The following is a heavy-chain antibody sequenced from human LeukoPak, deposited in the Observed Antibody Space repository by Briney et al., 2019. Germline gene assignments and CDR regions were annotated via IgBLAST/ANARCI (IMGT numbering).Heavy chain of an antibody. CDR2: MSFDGSHT. J-gene: IGHJ4*02. D-gene: IGHD3-9*01. CDR3: AKERVDWRYFDY. CDR1: GFTFSSYG. V-gene: IGHV3-30*18. Sequence: GGSLRLSCAASGFTFSSYGMHWVCQAPGKGLEWVAVMSFDGSHTYYADSVKGRFTISRDNSKNTLYLQMNSLRAEDTAVYYCAKERVDWRYFDYWGQGTLVTVSS.